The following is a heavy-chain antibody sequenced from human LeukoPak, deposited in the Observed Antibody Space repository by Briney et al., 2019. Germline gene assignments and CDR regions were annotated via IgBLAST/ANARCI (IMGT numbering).Heavy chain of an antibody. V-gene: IGHV3-7*01. Sequence: PGGSLRLSCAASGFTFSSYWMSWVRQAPGKGLEWVANIKQDGSEKYYVDSVKGRFTISRDNAKNSLYLQMNSLRAEDTAVYYCARLVGIAAAGTTWFDPWGQGTLVTVSS. CDR2: IKQDGSEK. CDR3: ARLVGIAAAGTTWFDP. J-gene: IGHJ5*02. D-gene: IGHD6-13*01. CDR1: GFTFSSYW.